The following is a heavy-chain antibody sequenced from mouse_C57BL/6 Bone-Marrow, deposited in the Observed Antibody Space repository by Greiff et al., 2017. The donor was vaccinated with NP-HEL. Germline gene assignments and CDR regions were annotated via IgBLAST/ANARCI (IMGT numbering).Heavy chain of an antibody. CDR1: GFTFSSYA. V-gene: IGHV5-4*03. CDR2: ISDGGSYT. D-gene: IGHD2-4*01. J-gene: IGHJ4*01. Sequence: EVKLMESGGGLVKPGGSLKLSCAASGFTFSSYAMSWVRQTPEKRLEWVATISDGGSYTYYPDNVKGRFTFSRDNAKNNLYLQMSHLKSEDTAMYYCARAGDYDGFHYYAMDYWGQGTSVTVSS. CDR3: ARAGDYDGFHYYAMDY.